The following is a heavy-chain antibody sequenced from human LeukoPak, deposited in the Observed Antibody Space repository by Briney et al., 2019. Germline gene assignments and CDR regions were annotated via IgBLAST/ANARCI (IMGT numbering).Heavy chain of an antibody. J-gene: IGHJ3*02. CDR2: ISSSSSYI. CDR3: ARDLGGRYGDYSAFDI. CDR1: GFTFSSYS. D-gene: IGHD4-17*01. Sequence: GGSLRLSCAASGFTFSSYSMNWVRQAPGKGLEWVSSISSSSSYIYYADSVKGRFTISRDSAKNSLYLQMNSLRAEDTAVYYCARDLGGRYGDYSAFDIWGQGTMVTVSS. V-gene: IGHV3-21*01.